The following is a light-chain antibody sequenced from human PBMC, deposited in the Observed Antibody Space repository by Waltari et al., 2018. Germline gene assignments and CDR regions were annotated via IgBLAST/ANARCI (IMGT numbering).Light chain of an antibody. CDR2: DTS. Sequence: EIVLTQSPTTLSVSPGERATLSCRASECVFGYLAWYQQKPGQAPRLLIFDTSKRAPGIPARFSGSGYGTDFTLTINSLETEDFALYYCQQRSIWPLTFGGGTKV. CDR1: ECVFGY. J-gene: IGKJ4*01. V-gene: IGKV3-11*01. CDR3: QQRSIWPLT.